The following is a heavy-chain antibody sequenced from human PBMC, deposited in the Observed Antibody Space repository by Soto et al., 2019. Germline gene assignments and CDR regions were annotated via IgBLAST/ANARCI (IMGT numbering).Heavy chain of an antibody. V-gene: IGHV3-72*01. CDR1: GFTFSDHY. CDR2: TRNKANSYTT. J-gene: IGHJ6*02. CDR3: ARLEALSYYYYGMDV. Sequence: EVQLVESGGGLVQPGGSLRLSCAASGFTFSDHYMDWVRQAPGKGLEWVGRTRNKANSYTTEYAASVKGRFTISRDDSKNSLYLQMNSLKTEDTAVYYGARLEALSYYYYGMDVWGQGTTVTVSS.